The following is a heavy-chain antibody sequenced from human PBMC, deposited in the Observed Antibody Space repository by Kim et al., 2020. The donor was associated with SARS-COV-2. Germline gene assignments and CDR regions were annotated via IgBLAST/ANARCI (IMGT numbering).Heavy chain of an antibody. Sequence: STNYNPSLKSRVTISVDTSKTQFSLKLSSVTAADTAVYYCASRIAAAFDYWGQGTLVTVSS. V-gene: IGHV4-34*01. D-gene: IGHD6-13*01. CDR3: ASRIAAAFDY. CDR2: ST. J-gene: IGHJ4*02.